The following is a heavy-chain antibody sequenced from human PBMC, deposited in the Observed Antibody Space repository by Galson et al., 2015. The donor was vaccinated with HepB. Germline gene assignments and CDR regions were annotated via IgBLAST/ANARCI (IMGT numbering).Heavy chain of an antibody. CDR2: INHRGST. CDR1: GGSFSGYY. J-gene: IGHJ3*02. CDR3: ARSSDCSSTTCNDAFGI. Sequence: ETLSLTCAVYGGSFSGYYWSWIRQPPGKGLEWIGEINHRGSTNHNPSLKSRVTISVDTSKNQFSLRLSSVTAADTAVYYCARSSDCSSTTCNDAFGIWGQGTMVTVSS. D-gene: IGHD2-2*01. V-gene: IGHV4-34*01.